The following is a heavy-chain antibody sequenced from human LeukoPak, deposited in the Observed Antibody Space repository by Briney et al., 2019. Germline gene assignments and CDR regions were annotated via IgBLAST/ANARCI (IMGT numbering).Heavy chain of an antibody. V-gene: IGHV3-48*03. J-gene: IGHJ6*03. CDR2: ISSSGSTI. CDR1: GFTFSSYE. Sequence: PGGSLRLSCAASGFTFSSYEMNWVRQAPGKGLEWVSYISSSGSTIYYADSVKGRFTISRDNAKNSLYLQMNSLRAEDTAVYYCARESEGEDYYYMDVWGKGTTVTISS. D-gene: IGHD1-26*01. CDR3: ARESEGEDYYYMDV.